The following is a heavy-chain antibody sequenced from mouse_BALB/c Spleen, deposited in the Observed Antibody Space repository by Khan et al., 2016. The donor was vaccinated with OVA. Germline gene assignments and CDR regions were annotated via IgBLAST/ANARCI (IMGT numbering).Heavy chain of an antibody. V-gene: IGHV2-9*02. CDR2: IWADGST. D-gene: IGHD2-1*01. J-gene: IGHJ4*01. CDR1: EFSLTNYG. Sequence: VELVESGPGLVAPSQSLSITCTVSEFSLTNYGVSWVRQPPGKGLEWLGVIWADGSTNYNSALMSRLSISKDKSKSQVFLKMHSLQTDDTAMYYCTTIYYGKGYYAMDYWGQGTSVTVSS. CDR3: TTIYYGKGYYAMDY.